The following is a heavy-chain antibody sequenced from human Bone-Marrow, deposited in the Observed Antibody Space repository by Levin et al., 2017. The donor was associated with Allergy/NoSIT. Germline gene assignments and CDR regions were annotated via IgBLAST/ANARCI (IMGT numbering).Heavy chain of an antibody. CDR1: GGTFSSYT. V-gene: IGHV1-69*02. CDR2: IIPILGIA. J-gene: IGHJ1*01. CDR3: AESTDHYYDSSGPDAEYFQH. D-gene: IGHD3-22*01. Sequence: SVKVSCKASGGTFSSYTISWVRQAPGQGLEWMGRIIPILGIANYAQKFQGRVTITADKSTSTAYMELSSLRSEDTAVYYCAESTDHYYDSSGPDAEYFQHWGQGTLVTVSS.